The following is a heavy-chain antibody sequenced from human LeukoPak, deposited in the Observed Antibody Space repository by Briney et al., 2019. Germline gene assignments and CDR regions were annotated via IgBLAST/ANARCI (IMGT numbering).Heavy chain of an antibody. CDR2: ISAGGDIT. CDR1: GFTFRTFP. V-gene: IGHV3-23*01. Sequence: GGSLRLSCAASGFTFRTFPMGWVHQAPGKGLEWVSAISAGGDITFYSDSVRGRFTISRDNSKETLYLQMNSLRAEDTALYYCAKSLFTSAHGSGRAFDIWGQGTMVTVSS. J-gene: IGHJ3*02. CDR3: AKSLFTSAHGSGRAFDI. D-gene: IGHD3-10*01.